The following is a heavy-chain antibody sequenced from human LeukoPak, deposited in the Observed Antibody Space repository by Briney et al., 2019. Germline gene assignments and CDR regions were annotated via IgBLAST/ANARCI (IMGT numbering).Heavy chain of an antibody. CDR3: ARNRRGDYYYGMDV. V-gene: IGHV4-61*01. CDR1: GGSVSSGSYY. D-gene: IGHD1-14*01. CDR2: IYYSGST. Sequence: SETLCLTCTVSGGSVSSGSYYWSWIRLPPGKGLEWIGYIYYSGSTNYNPSLKSRVTISVDTSKNQFSLKLSSVTAADTAVYYCARNRRGDYYYGMDVWGKGTTVTVSS. J-gene: IGHJ6*04.